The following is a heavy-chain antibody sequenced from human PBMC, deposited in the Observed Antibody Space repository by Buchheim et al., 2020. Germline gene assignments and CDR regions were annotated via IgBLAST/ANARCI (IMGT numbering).Heavy chain of an antibody. CDR3: AKDDRYRSSWYFDY. CDR1: GFTFSTYA. CDR2: ISGSDSGT. Sequence: EVHLLESGGGLVQPGGSLRLSCAASGFTFSTYAMSWVRQAPGKGLEWVSTISGSDSGTYYADSVKGRFTISRDNSKNTVDLQMNSLRVEDTAIYYCAKDDRYRSSWYFDYWGQGTL. V-gene: IGHV3-23*01. D-gene: IGHD6-13*01. J-gene: IGHJ4*02.